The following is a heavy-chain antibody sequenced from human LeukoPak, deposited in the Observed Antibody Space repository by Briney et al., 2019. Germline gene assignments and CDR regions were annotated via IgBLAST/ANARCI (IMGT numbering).Heavy chain of an antibody. D-gene: IGHD6-13*01. Sequence: GGSLRLSCAASGFTFSSYSMNWVRQAPGKGLEWVSSFTSMSGTIYYADSVKGRFTISRDNAKNSLFLQMSSLRAEDTAVYYCARGSSGIAATDKIDFWGQGTLVTVSS. J-gene: IGHJ4*02. CDR2: FTSMSGTI. CDR3: ARGSSGIAATDKIDF. CDR1: GFTFSSYS. V-gene: IGHV3-21*01.